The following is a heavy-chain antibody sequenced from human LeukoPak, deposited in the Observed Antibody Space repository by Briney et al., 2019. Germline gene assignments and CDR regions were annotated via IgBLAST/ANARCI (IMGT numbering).Heavy chain of an antibody. CDR2: IYSGGST. Sequence: GGSLRLSCAASGFTVSRYYMYWVRQAPGKGLEWDSFIYSGGSTYYADSVKGRFTISRDNSKNTLYLQMNSLRAEDTAVYYCARGSGWDFDYWGQGTLVTVSS. V-gene: IGHV3-66*01. CDR3: ARGSGWDFDY. D-gene: IGHD6-19*01. CDR1: GFTVSRYY. J-gene: IGHJ4*02.